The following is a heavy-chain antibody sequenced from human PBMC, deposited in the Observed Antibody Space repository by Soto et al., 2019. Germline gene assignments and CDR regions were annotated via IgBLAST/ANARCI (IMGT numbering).Heavy chain of an antibody. J-gene: IGHJ5*02. CDR3: AREGRYYASGRFWWFDP. Sequence: SEALSVTCAFYVGSFSDYYWNWIRQPPGKGLEWIGEINHSGSTNYNPSLKSRVTISVDTSKNQFSLKLSSVTAADTAVYYCAREGRYYASGRFWWFDPWGQGTMVTVSS. CDR1: VGSFSDYY. D-gene: IGHD3-10*01. CDR2: INHSGST. V-gene: IGHV4-34*01.